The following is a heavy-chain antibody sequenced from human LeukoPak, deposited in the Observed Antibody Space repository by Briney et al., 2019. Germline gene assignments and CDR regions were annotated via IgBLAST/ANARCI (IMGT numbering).Heavy chain of an antibody. CDR2: IYYSGST. Sequence: SETLSLTCTVSGGSISSSSYYWGWIRQPPGKGLEWIGSIYYSGSTYYNPSLKSRVTISVDTSKNQFSLKLSSVTAADTAVYYCARELTMVRGENWFDPWGQGTLVTVSS. CDR1: GGSISSSSYY. D-gene: IGHD3-10*01. V-gene: IGHV4-39*07. CDR3: ARELTMVRGENWFDP. J-gene: IGHJ5*02.